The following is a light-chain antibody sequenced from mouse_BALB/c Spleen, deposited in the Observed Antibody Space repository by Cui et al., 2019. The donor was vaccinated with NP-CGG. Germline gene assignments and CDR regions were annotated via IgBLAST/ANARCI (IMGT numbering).Light chain of an antibody. CDR2: GTN. CDR3: ALWYSNHWV. J-gene: IGLJ1*01. CDR1: TGAVTTTNY. V-gene: IGLV1*01. Sequence: QAVVTQESALPTSPGETVTLTCRSSTGAVTTTNYANWVQEKPDHLFTGLIGGTNNRAPGVPARFSGSLIGDKAALTIPGAQTEDEEIYFCALWYSNHWVFGGGTKLTVL.